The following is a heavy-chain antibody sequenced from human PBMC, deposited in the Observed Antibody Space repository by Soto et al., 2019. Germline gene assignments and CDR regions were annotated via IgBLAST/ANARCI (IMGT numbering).Heavy chain of an antibody. V-gene: IGHV3-21*06. Sequence: VHLVQSGAEVKEPGASVRISCEASGYTFTRYSMNWVRQAPGKGLEWVSSISSTTNYIYYGDSMKGRFTISRDNAKNSLYLEMNSLRAEDTAVYYCARESEDLTSNFDYWGQGTLVTVSS. CDR2: ISSTTNYI. J-gene: IGHJ4*02. CDR3: ARESEDLTSNFDY. CDR1: GYTFTRYS.